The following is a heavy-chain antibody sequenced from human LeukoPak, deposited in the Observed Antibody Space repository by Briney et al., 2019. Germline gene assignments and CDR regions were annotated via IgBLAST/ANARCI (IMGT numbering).Heavy chain of an antibody. CDR1: GGSINSYY. CDR3: ARDDSSRDDSSGYHV. V-gene: IGHV4-4*07. D-gene: IGHD3-22*01. J-gene: IGHJ4*02. Sequence: SETLSLTCTVSGGSINSYYWTWIRQSAEKGLEWIGRIHFSGSTNYNPALKSRVAISLDDSENQFSPKLRSVTAADTAVYFCARDDSSRDDSSGYHVWGRGTLVTVSS. CDR2: IHFSGST.